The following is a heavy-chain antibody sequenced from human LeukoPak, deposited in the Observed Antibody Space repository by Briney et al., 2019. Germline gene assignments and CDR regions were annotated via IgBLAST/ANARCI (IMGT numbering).Heavy chain of an antibody. Sequence: PSQTLSLSCTVFGDSIRDGYYWTWIRQHPGKGLEWIGHIYDSGSTYNPSLKSRVTISVGTSRYQFSLNLSSVTAADTAVYYCARSERPRLAILGFDYWGQGTLVTVAS. J-gene: IGHJ4*02. D-gene: IGHD5-12*01. V-gene: IGHV4-31*03. CDR1: GDSIRDGYY. CDR2: IYDSGST. CDR3: ARSERPRLAILGFDY.